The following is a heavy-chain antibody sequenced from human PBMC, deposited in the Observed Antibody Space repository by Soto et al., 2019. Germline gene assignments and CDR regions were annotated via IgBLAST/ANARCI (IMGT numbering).Heavy chain of an antibody. CDR3: ARDFWTPGVTTVTYFDY. V-gene: IGHV3-21*01. J-gene: IGHJ4*02. CDR2: ISSSSSYI. D-gene: IGHD4-17*01. Sequence: GGSLRLSCAASGFTFSSYSMNWVRQAPGKGLEWVSSISSSSSYIYYADSVKGRFTISRDNAKNSLCLQMNSLRAEDTAVYYCARDFWTPGVTTVTYFDYWGQGTLVTVSS. CDR1: GFTFSSYS.